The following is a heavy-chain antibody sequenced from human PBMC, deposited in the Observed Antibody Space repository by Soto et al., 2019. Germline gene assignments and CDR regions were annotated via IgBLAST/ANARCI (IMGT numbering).Heavy chain of an antibody. CDR3: TTNLRCRSSSCYPLYPYYGMDV. CDR1: VFTFNIAW. CDR2: IKRKVDGGTI. V-gene: IGHV3-15*01. D-gene: IGHD3-16*02. J-gene: IGHJ6*02. Sequence: GWSLRLSCASSVFTFNIAWMSWVRQAPGRGLEWVGRIKRKVDGGTIDYAAPVKGRFTISRDDSKDTLYLEINNLKTEDTAVYYCTTNLRCRSSSCYPLYPYYGMDVWGQGTTVTVSS.